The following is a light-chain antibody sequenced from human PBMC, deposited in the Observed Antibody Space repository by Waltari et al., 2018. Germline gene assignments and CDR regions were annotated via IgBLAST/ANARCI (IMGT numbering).Light chain of an antibody. Sequence: DMQMTQSPSTLSASVGDRVTITCRASQSINNWLAWYQQKPGKAPKLLIYKASTLESGVPSRFSGIGSWTEFTLTISSLQPDDFATYYCQQYNSYSPWTFGQGTKVEIK. CDR3: QQYNSYSPWT. CDR2: KAS. J-gene: IGKJ1*01. V-gene: IGKV1-5*03. CDR1: QSINNW.